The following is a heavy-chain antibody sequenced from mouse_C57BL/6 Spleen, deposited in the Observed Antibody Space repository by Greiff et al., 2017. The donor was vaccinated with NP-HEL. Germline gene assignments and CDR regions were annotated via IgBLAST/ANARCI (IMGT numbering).Heavy chain of an antibody. J-gene: IGHJ4*01. V-gene: IGHV5-17*01. Sequence: EVMLVESGGGLVKPGGSLKLSCAASGFTFSDYGMHWVRQAPEKGLEWVAYISSGSSTIYYADTVKGRFTISRDNAKNTLFLQMTSLRSEDTAMYYCARLVANPYYYAMDYWGQGTSVTVSS. CDR3: ARLVANPYYYAMDY. CDR2: ISSGSSTI. D-gene: IGHD1-1*01. CDR1: GFTFSDYG.